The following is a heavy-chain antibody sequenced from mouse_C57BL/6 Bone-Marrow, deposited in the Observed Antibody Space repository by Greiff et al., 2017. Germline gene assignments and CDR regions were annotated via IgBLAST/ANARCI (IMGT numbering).Heavy chain of an antibody. CDR3: ASYYYGPREFAY. Sequence: QVQLQQSGAELARPGASVKLSCKASGYTFTSYGISWVKQRTGQGLEWIGEIYPRSGNTYYNEKFKGKATLTAAKSSSTAYMELRSLTSEDSAVYFCASYYYGPREFAYGGQGTLVTVSA. D-gene: IGHD1-1*01. V-gene: IGHV1-81*01. CDR2: IYPRSGNT. J-gene: IGHJ3*01. CDR1: GYTFTSYG.